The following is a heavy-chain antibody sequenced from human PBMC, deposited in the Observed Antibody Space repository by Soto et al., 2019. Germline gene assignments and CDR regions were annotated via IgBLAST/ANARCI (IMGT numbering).Heavy chain of an antibody. CDR3: AKDQLTWIQLWEGYCTGGGCYSGVDY. D-gene: IGHD2-15*01. J-gene: IGHJ4*02. CDR1: GFTFSTYA. Sequence: GGSLRLSCAASGFTFSTYAMSWVRQAPGKGLEWVSTLGGSGRSTYYADSVKGRFTISRDNSKNTLYLKMNSLRAEDTAMYYCAKDQLTWIQLWEGYCTGGGCYSGVDYWGQGTLVTVSS. V-gene: IGHV3-23*01. CDR2: LGGSGRST.